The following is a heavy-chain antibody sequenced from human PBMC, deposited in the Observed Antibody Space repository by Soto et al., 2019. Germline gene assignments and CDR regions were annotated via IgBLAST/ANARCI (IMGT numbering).Heavy chain of an antibody. Sequence: PSETLSLTCAISGDSVSSNSAAWNWIRQSPSRGLEWLGRTYYRSKWYNDYAVSVKSRITISPDTSQNQFSLQLNSVTPEDTAVHYCARWGEGQQLVSSGMDVWGQGTTVTVSS. CDR1: GDSVSSNSAA. V-gene: IGHV6-1*01. CDR2: TYYRSKWYN. CDR3: ARWGEGQQLVSSGMDV. D-gene: IGHD6-13*01. J-gene: IGHJ6*02.